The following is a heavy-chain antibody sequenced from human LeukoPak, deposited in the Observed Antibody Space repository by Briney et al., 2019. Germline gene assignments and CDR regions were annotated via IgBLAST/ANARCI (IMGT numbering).Heavy chain of an antibody. CDR1: GFIFSSHN. V-gene: IGHV3-21*01. CDR3: ARASGAAGDFDY. Sequence: PGGSLRLSCAASGFIFSSHNMNWVRQAPGKGLEWVSSIRSTSGHIYYAGSVKGRFTISRDNAENSLYLQMSSLRAEDTALYYCARASGAAGDFDYWGQGILVTVSS. CDR2: IRSTSGHI. D-gene: IGHD3-10*01. J-gene: IGHJ4*02.